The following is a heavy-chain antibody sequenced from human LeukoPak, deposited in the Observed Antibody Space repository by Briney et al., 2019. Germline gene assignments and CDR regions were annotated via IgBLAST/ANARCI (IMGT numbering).Heavy chain of an antibody. D-gene: IGHD3-22*01. CDR2: ISGSGDNT. Sequence: GGSLRLSCSASGFTLNDYAMTWVRQAPGEGLEWVSSISGSGDNTEYAGSVKGRFTISRDNSNNTLYPQMNSLRADDTAIYYCAKDHLGIDMIVVVLDPWGLGTLVTVSS. V-gene: IGHV3-23*01. CDR1: GFTLNDYA. J-gene: IGHJ5*02. CDR3: AKDHLGIDMIVVVLDP.